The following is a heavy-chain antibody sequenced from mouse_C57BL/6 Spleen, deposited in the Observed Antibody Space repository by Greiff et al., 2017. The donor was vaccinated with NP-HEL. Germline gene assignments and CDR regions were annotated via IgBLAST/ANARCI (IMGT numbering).Heavy chain of an antibody. CDR2: IWGDGGA. CDR1: GFSLTSYG. CDR3: AKQQDTTADYAMDY. V-gene: IGHV2-3*01. D-gene: IGHD1-2*01. J-gene: IGHJ4*01. Sequence: VQRVESGPGLVAPSQSLSITCTVSGFSLTSYGVSWVRQPPGKGLEWLGVIWGDGGANYHSALISRLSISKDNSKSQVFLKLNSLQTDDTATDYCAKQQDTTADYAMDYWGQGTSVTVSS.